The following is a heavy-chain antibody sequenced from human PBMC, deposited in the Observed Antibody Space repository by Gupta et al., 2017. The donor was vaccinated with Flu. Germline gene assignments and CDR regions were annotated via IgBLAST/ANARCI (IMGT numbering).Heavy chain of an antibody. CDR3: ARIQSATVTTYPDAFDI. CDR2: IDWNDDK. V-gene: IGHV2-70*01. Sequence: SWIRQPPGKALEWLALIDWNDDKYYTTSLRTRLSISKDTSKNQVVLTVTNMDPVDTATYYCARIQSATVTTYPDAFDIWGQGTMVTVSS. D-gene: IGHD4-17*01. J-gene: IGHJ3*02.